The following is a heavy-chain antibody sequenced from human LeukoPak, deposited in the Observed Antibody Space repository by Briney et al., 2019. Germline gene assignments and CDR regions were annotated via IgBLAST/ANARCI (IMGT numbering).Heavy chain of an antibody. CDR3: ARDNSSGYYYVY. D-gene: IGHD3-22*01. Sequence: SVKVSCKASGGTFSSYAISWVRQAPGQGLEWMGRIIPIFNTANYAQKFQGRVTITTDESTSTAYMELSSLRSEDTAVYYCARDNSSGYYYVYWGQGTLVTVSS. CDR1: GGTFSSYA. V-gene: IGHV1-69*05. J-gene: IGHJ4*02. CDR2: IIPIFNTA.